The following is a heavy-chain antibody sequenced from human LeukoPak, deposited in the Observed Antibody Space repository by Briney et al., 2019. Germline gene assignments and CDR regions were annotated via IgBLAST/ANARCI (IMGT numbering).Heavy chain of an antibody. V-gene: IGHV4-39*01. CDR3: VRHYVLHIVGPSY. CDR2: IYYGETT. D-gene: IGHD1-26*01. CDR1: AGSITSGSFY. J-gene: IGHJ4*02. Sequence: SETLSLTCSVSAGSITSGSFYWSWIRQPAGRGLEWIGNIYYGETTSYNPSFKSRVTISVDSSKNQFSLKVNSVTAADTAMYFCVRHYVLHIVGPSYWGQGILVTVSS.